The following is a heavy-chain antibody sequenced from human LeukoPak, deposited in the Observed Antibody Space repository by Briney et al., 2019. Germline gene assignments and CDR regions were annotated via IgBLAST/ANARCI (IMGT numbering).Heavy chain of an antibody. D-gene: IGHD6-13*01. CDR1: GGSISGYY. Sequence: SETLPLTCTVSGGSISGYYWSWIRQPAGQGLEWIGRVYSNGDTRYNPSLKSRVTMSVDTSKNQLSLNLGPVTAADTAVYYCARAAGAAGGQYFDYWGQGTLVTVSS. J-gene: IGHJ4*02. CDR2: VYSNGDT. CDR3: ARAAGAAGGQYFDY. V-gene: IGHV4-4*07.